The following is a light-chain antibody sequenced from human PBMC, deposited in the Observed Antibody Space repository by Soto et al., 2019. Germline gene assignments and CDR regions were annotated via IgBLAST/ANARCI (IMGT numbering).Light chain of an antibody. CDR3: QQSYTALSIT. Sequence: DIQMTQSPSSLSASVGDRVTITCRASENITRNLNWYQQQPGKAPKLLIYGASSLQNGVPSRFRGGGSGTDFTLIITNLQPEDFATYYCQQSYTALSITFGQGTRLQIK. CDR1: ENITRN. J-gene: IGKJ5*01. CDR2: GAS. V-gene: IGKV1-39*01.